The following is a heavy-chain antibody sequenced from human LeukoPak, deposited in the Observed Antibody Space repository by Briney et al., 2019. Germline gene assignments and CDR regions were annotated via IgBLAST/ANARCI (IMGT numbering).Heavy chain of an antibody. J-gene: IGHJ3*02. D-gene: IGHD6-13*01. Sequence: SETLSLTCTVSGDSISSSSYYWGWIRQPPGKGLEWIGSIYYSGSTYYNPSLKSRVTISVGTSKNQFSLKLSSVTAADTAVYSCARHIGSSWKRAFDIWGQGTMVTVSS. CDR2: IYYSGST. CDR3: ARHIGSSWKRAFDI. CDR1: GDSISSSSYY. V-gene: IGHV4-39*01.